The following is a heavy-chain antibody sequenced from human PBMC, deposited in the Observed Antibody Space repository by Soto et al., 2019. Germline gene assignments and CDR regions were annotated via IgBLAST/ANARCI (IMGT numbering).Heavy chain of an antibody. J-gene: IGHJ4*02. CDR2: INVGNGNT. D-gene: IGHD3-10*01. Sequence: GASVKVSCKASGYKFSSYAIHWVRQAPGQRLEWMGWINVGNGNTKYSQKFHDRVTIIRDTSADTAYMEVSSLRSEDTAVYYCARGAFYDYGSGSYLNYFDYWGQGTLVTVS. CDR1: GYKFSSYA. CDR3: ARGAFYDYGSGSYLNYFDY. V-gene: IGHV1-3*01.